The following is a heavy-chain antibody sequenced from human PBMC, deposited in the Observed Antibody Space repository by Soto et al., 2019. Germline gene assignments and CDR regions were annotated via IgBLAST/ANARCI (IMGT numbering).Heavy chain of an antibody. V-gene: IGHV1-24*01. D-gene: IGHD1-26*01. CDR2: FDPEDGET. CDR1: GYTLTELS. J-gene: IGHJ4*02. CDR3: ATDLFYSGSYYGPFDS. Sequence: GASVKVSCKVSGYTLTELSMHWVRQAPGKGLEWMGGFDPEDGETIYAQKFQGRVTMTEDTSTDTAYMELSSLKSEDTAVYYCATDLFYSGSYYGPFDSWGQGALVTVSS.